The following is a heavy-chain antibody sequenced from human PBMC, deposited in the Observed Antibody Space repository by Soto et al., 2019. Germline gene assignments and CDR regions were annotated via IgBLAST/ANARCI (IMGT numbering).Heavy chain of an antibody. J-gene: IGHJ4*02. CDR2: ISYDGSNK. Sequence: QVQLVESGGGVVQPGRSLRLSCAASGFTFSSYGMHWVRQAPGKGLEWVAVISYDGSNKYYADSVKGRFTISRDNSKNPLYLQMNSLRAEDTAVYYCAKVGYTYDYVWGSRRLDYWGQGTLVTVSS. V-gene: IGHV3-30*18. CDR3: AKVGYTYDYVWGSRRLDY. D-gene: IGHD3-16*01. CDR1: GFTFSSYG.